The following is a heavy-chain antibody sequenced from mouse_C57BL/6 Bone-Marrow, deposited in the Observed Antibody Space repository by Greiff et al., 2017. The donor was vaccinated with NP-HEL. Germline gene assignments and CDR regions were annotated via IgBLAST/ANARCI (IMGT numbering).Heavy chain of an antibody. CDR2: IDPEDGET. J-gene: IGHJ4*01. Sequence: VQLQQSGAELVKPGASVKLSCTASGFNIKDYYMHWVKQRTEQGLEWIGRIDPEDGETNYAPKFQGKATITADTSSNTAYLQLSSLTSEDTAVYYCATSDYYCSSYYAMDYWGQGTSVTVSS. CDR1: GFNIKDYY. CDR3: ATSDYYCSSYYAMDY. V-gene: IGHV14-2*01. D-gene: IGHD1-1*01.